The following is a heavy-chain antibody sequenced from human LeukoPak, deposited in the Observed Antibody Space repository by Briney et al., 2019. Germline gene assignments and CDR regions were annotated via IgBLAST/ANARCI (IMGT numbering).Heavy chain of an antibody. CDR2: LYYRGST. CDR1: GGSITSNTYY. J-gene: IGHJ4*02. D-gene: IGHD3-22*01. CDR3: AREDYYDSSGYPIFDY. Sequence: SETLSLTCTVSGGSITSNTYYWGWIRQPPGKGLEWIGSLYYRGSTYYNPSLKSRVTISVDTSKNHLSLSLSSVTAADTAVYYCAREDYYDSSGYPIFDYWGQGTLVTVSS. V-gene: IGHV4-39*02.